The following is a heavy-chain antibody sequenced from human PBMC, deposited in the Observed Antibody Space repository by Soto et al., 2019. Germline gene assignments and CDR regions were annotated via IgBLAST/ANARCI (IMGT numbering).Heavy chain of an antibody. CDR2: IYYSGST. V-gene: IGHV4-59*01. D-gene: IGHD2-21*01. CDR3: TRGGDPYKTGH. CDR1: GASMSNYF. Sequence: SETLSLTCTVAGASMSNYFWHWIRQSPGKGLEYIGYIYYSGSTYYNPSLKGRLTISVDTSKNQFSLKLTSVNAADTAIYYCTRGGDPYKTGHWGQGTLVTVSS. J-gene: IGHJ4*02.